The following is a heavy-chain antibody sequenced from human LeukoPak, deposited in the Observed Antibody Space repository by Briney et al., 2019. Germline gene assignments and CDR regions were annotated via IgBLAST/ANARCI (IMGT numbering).Heavy chain of an antibody. CDR1: GGSISPYY. D-gene: IGHD4-17*01. CDR2: IYDSGST. Sequence: SETLSLTCTVPGGSISPYYWSWIRQTPGKGLEWIGYIYDSGSTNYNPSLKRRLTISVDTSKNQFSLKLSSVTAADSAVYYCARSYGDYITGAYAFDVWGQGTMVTVSS. V-gene: IGHV4-59*08. J-gene: IGHJ3*01. CDR3: ARSYGDYITGAYAFDV.